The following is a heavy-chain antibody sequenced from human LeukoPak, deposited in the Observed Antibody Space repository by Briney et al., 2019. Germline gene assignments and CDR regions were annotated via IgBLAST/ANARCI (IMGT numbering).Heavy chain of an antibody. D-gene: IGHD5-12*01. CDR2: ISSSSSYI. J-gene: IGHJ4*02. Sequence: GGSLRLSCAASGFTLSSYSMNWVRQAPGKGLEWVSSISSSSSYIYYAHSVKGRFTISRDNAKNSLYLQMNSLRAEDTAVYYCARSVGATILLYYWGQGTLVTVSS. CDR1: GFTLSSYS. V-gene: IGHV3-21*01. CDR3: ARSVGATILLYY.